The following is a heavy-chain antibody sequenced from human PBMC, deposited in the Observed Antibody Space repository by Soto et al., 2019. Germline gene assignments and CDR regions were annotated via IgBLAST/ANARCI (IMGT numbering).Heavy chain of an antibody. CDR1: GGTFSSYA. Sequence: QVQLVQSGAEVKKPGSSVKVSCKASGGTFSSYAISWVRQAPGQGLEWMGGIIPIFGTANYAQKFQGRVTITAEKSTNTGYKEVSRLRSEDTAGYYWATVVQYYYDSSGYYHYFDYWGQGTLVTVSS. V-gene: IGHV1-69*06. CDR2: IIPIFGTA. D-gene: IGHD3-22*01. CDR3: ATVVQYYYDSSGYYHYFDY. J-gene: IGHJ4*02.